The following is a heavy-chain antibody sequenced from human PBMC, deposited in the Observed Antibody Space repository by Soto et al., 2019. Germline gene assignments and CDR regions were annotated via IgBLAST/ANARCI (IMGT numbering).Heavy chain of an antibody. V-gene: IGHV4-31*03. CDR1: GDSITSDNYY. Sequence: QVKLQESGPGLVKPSQTLALTCTVSGDSITSDNYYWTRIRHRPGGGLEWIGHVFYSGTTFYNPSLNRRLTILLDTSESQFSQRLNSVPAADTAVYYCARGRTFLDWFAPWGQGTLVTVSS. J-gene: IGHJ5*02. CDR2: VFYSGTT. CDR3: ARGRTFLDWFAP.